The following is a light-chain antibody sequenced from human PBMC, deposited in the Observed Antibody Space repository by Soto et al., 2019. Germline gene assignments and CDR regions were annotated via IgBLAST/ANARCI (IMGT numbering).Light chain of an antibody. V-gene: IGKV3-15*01. CDR3: QQYNNWPPWA. J-gene: IGKJ1*01. CDR2: GAS. Sequence: EIVMTQSPATLSVSPGERATLSCRASQSVSSNLAWYQQKPGQAPRLLIYGASTRATGIPARLSGSGSGTDFTPTISSLQSEDVAVYYCQQYNNWPPWAFGQGTKVEIK. CDR1: QSVSSN.